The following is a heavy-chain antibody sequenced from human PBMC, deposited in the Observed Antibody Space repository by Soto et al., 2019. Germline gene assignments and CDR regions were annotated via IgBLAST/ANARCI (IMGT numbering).Heavy chain of an antibody. CDR1: GYTFTHFY. Sequence: ASVKVSCKASGYTFTHFYITWVRQAPGQGLEWMGAISPHNFNTNYAQKFRGRVTLTTEKSTNTAYMDLRSLTSDDTAVYYCARDEGGYDILTGYYTGALGYYYYGMDVWGHGTTVTVSS. CDR3: ARDEGGYDILTGYYTGALGYYYYGMDV. J-gene: IGHJ6*02. D-gene: IGHD3-9*01. CDR2: ISPHNFNT. V-gene: IGHV1-18*01.